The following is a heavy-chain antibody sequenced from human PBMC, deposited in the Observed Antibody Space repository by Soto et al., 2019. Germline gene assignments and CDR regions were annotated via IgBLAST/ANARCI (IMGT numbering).Heavy chain of an antibody. D-gene: IGHD3-22*01. CDR2: IVVGSGNT. Sequence: QMQLVQSGPEVKKPGTSVKVSCKASGFTFTSSAMQWVRQARGQRLEWIGWIVVGSGNTNYAQKFQERVTITRDMSTSTAYMELSSLRSEDTAVYYCAATNYDSSGYLDAFYIWGQGTMVTVSS. CDR3: AATNYDSSGYLDAFYI. J-gene: IGHJ3*02. V-gene: IGHV1-58*02. CDR1: GFTFTSSA.